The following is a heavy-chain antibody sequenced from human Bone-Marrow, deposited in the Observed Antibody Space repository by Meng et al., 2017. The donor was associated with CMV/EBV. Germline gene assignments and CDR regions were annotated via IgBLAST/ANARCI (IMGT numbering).Heavy chain of an antibody. V-gene: IGHV3-23*03. CDR2: IYSGGSST. D-gene: IGHD3-22*01. CDR3: AKQPHYYDNSGYL. Sequence: CAASGFIFSPYAMNWVRQAPGKGLAWVSVIYSGGSSTYYADSVRGRFTISRDNSKNTLYLQMNSLRAEDTAVYYCAKQPHYYDNSGYLWGQGTLVTVSS. J-gene: IGHJ4*02. CDR1: GFIFSPYA.